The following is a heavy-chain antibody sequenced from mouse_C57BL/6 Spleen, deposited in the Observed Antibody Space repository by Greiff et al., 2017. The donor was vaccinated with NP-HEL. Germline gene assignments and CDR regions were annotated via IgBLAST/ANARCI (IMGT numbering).Heavy chain of an antibody. CDR1: GYSITSGYY. CDR3: ARENDYDKYYFDY. J-gene: IGHJ2*01. V-gene: IGHV3-6*01. Sequence: EVQLQQSGPGLVKPSQSLSLTCSVTGYSITSGYYWNWIRQFPGNKLEWMGYISYDGSNNYNPSLKNRISITRDTSKNQFFLKLNSVTTEDTATYYCARENDYDKYYFDYWGQGTTLTVSS. CDR2: ISYDGSN. D-gene: IGHD2-4*01.